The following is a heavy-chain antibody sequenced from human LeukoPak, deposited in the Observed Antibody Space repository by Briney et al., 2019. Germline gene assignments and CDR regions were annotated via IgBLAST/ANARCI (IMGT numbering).Heavy chain of an antibody. J-gene: IGHJ4*02. D-gene: IGHD3-22*01. CDR3: AKDGAEYYDSSGLY. CDR1: GVTFSSYG. V-gene: IGHV3-30*18. CDR2: ISYDGSNK. Sequence: GGSLRLSCAASGVTFSSYGMHWVRQAPGKGLEWVAVISYDGSNKYYADSVKGRFTISRDNSKNTLYLQMNSLRAEDTAVYYCAKDGAEYYDSSGLYWGQGTLVTVSS.